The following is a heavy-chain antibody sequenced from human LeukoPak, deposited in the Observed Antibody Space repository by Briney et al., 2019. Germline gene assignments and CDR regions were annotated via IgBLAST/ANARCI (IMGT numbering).Heavy chain of an antibody. CDR1: GFTFSNYA. CDR2: ISTSVGTT. CDR3: AKTRARSYYDAFDI. J-gene: IGHJ3*02. V-gene: IGHV3-23*01. Sequence: GGSLRLSCAASGFTFSNYAMSWVRQAPGKGLEWVSAISTSVGTTYYADSVKGRFTISRDNSKSTLYLQMNSLRAEDTAVYYCAKTRARSYYDAFDIWGQGTMVTVSS. D-gene: IGHD1-26*01.